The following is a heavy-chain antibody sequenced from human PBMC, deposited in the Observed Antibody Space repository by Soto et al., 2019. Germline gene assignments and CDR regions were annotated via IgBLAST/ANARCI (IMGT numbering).Heavy chain of an antibody. CDR2: ISGYNGNT. CDR1: GYTFSGYS. CDR3: ARDVFCGGAPACPDMDV. Sequence: ASLKVSCKASGYTFSGYSITWVRQAPGQGLEWMGRISGYNGNTNYARTLRGRLTLTTDTSTSTAYMELRSLTSDDTAVYYCARDVFCGGAPACPDMDVWGQGTTVTVS. D-gene: IGHD2-21*01. J-gene: IGHJ6*02. V-gene: IGHV1-18*04.